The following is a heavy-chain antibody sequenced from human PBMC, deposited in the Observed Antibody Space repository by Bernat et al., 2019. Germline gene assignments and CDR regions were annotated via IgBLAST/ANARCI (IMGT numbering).Heavy chain of an antibody. Sequence: EVQLVESGGGVVQPGGSLRLSCAASGFTFDDYAMHWVRQAPGKGLEWVSLISGDGGSTYYADSVKGRFTISRDNSKNSLYLQMNSLRTEGTALYYCAKEYSSGWGDWYFDLWGRGTLVTVSS. D-gene: IGHD6-19*01. J-gene: IGHJ2*01. CDR1: GFTFDDYA. V-gene: IGHV3-43*02. CDR2: ISGDGGST. CDR3: AKEYSSGWGDWYFDL.